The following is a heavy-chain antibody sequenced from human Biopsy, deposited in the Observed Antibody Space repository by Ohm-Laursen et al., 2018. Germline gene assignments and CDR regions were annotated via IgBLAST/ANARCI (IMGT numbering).Heavy chain of an antibody. CDR1: GGSVSSNVHY. CDR2: VFHSGIT. J-gene: IGHJ5*02. Sequence: GTLSLTCIVSGGSVSSNVHYRAWIRQPPGKGLECIGTVFHSGITFYNPSLKSRVTISIDTSKNQFSLNLSSVTAADTAVYYCARHPTGFWFDPWGQGTLVTVSS. CDR3: ARHPTGFWFDP. V-gene: IGHV4-39*01.